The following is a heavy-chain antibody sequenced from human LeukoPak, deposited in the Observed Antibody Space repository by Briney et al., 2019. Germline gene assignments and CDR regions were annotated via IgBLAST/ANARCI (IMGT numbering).Heavy chain of an antibody. D-gene: IGHD2-2*01. CDR1: GYSISSGYY. CDR3: ARGYCSSSTCSVGPFDY. V-gene: IGHV4-38-2*01. Sequence: PSETLSLTCAVSGYSISSGYYWGWIRQPPGKGLEWIGSIYHSGSTYYNPSLKSRVTISVDTSKNQFSLKLSSVTAADTAVYYCARGYCSSSTCSVGPFDYWGQGTLDTVSS. CDR2: IYHSGST. J-gene: IGHJ4*02.